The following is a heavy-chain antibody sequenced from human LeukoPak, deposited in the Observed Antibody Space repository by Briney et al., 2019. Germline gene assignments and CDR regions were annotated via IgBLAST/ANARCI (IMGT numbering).Heavy chain of an antibody. J-gene: IGHJ5*02. Sequence: SVKVSCKASGGTFSSYVISWVRQAPGQGLEWMGGIIPIFGTANYAQKFQGRVTITADESTSTAYMELSSLRSEDTAVYYCARALLRYCSSTSCYWFDPWGQGTLVTVPS. CDR1: GGTFSSYV. D-gene: IGHD2-2*01. V-gene: IGHV1-69*01. CDR3: ARALLRYCSSTSCYWFDP. CDR2: IIPIFGTA.